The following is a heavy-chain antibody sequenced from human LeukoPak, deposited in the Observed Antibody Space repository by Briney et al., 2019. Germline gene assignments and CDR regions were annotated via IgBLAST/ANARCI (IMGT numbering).Heavy chain of an antibody. D-gene: IGHD2-2*01. V-gene: IGHV4-34*01. CDR1: GGSLSGYY. CDR3: AREVRAALDY. J-gene: IGHJ4*02. Sequence: SETLSLTCAVYGGSLSGYYWSWIRQPPGKGLEWIGEINHSGSTNYNPSLKSRVTISVDTSKNQFSLKLSSVTAADTAVYYCAREVRAALDYWGQGTLVTVSS. CDR2: INHSGST.